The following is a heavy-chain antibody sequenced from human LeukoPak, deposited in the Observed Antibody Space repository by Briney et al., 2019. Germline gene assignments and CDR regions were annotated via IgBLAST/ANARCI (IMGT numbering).Heavy chain of an antibody. J-gene: IGHJ4*02. Sequence: GSLRLSCAASGFTFSDYYMSWIRQPPGKGLEWIGEINHSGSTNYNPSLKSRVTISVDTSKNQFSLKLSSVTAADTAVYYCARATWIQLWLSVFDYWGQGTLVTVSS. D-gene: IGHD5-18*01. CDR1: GFTFSDYY. CDR2: INHSGST. CDR3: ARATWIQLWLSVFDY. V-gene: IGHV4-34*01.